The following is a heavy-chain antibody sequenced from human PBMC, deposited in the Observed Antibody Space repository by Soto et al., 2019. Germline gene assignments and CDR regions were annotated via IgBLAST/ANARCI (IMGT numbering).Heavy chain of an antibody. CDR3: VGGSGLDY. CDR1: GYTFTDHY. J-gene: IGHJ4*02. CDR2: LNPDSGGT. Sequence: ASVKVSCKASGYTFTDHYIHWVRQAPGQGLEWMGWLNPDSGGTDYAQKFQGRVTMTRDTSISTAYVELNRIRSDDTAVYYCVGGSGLDYWGQGSPVTVSS. V-gene: IGHV1-2*02. D-gene: IGHD6-19*01.